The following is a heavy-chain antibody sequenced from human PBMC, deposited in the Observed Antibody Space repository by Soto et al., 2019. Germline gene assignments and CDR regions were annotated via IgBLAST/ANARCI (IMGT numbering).Heavy chain of an antibody. V-gene: IGHV4-59*11. J-gene: IGHJ4*02. CDR1: GGSLSNHF. CDR2: IHYSGST. D-gene: IGHD3-9*01. Sequence: SETLSLTCTVSGGSLSNHFWSWIRQPPGKGLEWIGYIHYSGSTDYNPSLKSRVTISVDTSKNQFSLKLTSVTAADTAVFYCARTSLTGYYDPTYFFDFWGQGTLVTVSS. CDR3: ARTSLTGYYDPTYFFDF.